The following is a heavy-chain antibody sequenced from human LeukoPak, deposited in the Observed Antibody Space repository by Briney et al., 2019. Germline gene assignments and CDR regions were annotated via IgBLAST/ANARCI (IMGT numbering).Heavy chain of an antibody. CDR1: GYTFTSYD. V-gene: IGHV1-8*03. J-gene: IGHJ6*03. CDR3: ARASLYSSSWYVWAGPYYYYMDV. D-gene: IGHD6-13*01. Sequence: ASVKVSCKASGYTFTSYDINWVRQATGQGLEWMGWMNPNSGNTGYAQKFQGRVTITRNTSISTAYMELSSLRSEDTAVYYCARASLYSSSWYVWAGPYYYYMDVWGKGTTVTVSS. CDR2: MNPNSGNT.